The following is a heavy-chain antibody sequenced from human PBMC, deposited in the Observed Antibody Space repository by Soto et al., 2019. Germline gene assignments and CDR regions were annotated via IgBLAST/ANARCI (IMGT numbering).Heavy chain of an antibody. J-gene: IGHJ4*02. CDR1: GGSVSSGSNY. CDR2: IYSSGNT. Sequence: QVQLQESGPGLLKPSETLSLTCTVSGGSVSSGSNYWSWIRQPPGKALEWVGDIYSSGNTNYNPSLKSRVTISLDTSKNQFSLNLSSGTAADTAVYYCAREGDSDFDSWGQGTLVTVSS. D-gene: IGHD3-16*01. V-gene: IGHV4-61*01. CDR3: AREGDSDFDS.